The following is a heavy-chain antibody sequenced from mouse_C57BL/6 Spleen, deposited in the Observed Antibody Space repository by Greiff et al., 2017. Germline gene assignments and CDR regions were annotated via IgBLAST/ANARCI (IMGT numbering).Heavy chain of an antibody. J-gene: IGHJ2*01. D-gene: IGHD2-4*01. Sequence: QVQLQQPGAELVKPGASVKMSCKASGYTFTSYWITWVKQRPGQGLEWIGDIYPGSGSTNYNEKFKSKATLTVDTSSSTAYMQLSSLTSEDSAVYYCARSSYDYDSLDYWGQGTTLTVSS. V-gene: IGHV1-55*01. CDR3: ARSSYDYDSLDY. CDR1: GYTFTSYW. CDR2: IYPGSGST.